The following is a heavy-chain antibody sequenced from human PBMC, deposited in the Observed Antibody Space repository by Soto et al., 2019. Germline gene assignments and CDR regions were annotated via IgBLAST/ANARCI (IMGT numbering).Heavy chain of an antibody. V-gene: IGHV4-39*01. J-gene: IGHJ5*02. CDR2: IYYSGST. CDR1: GGSIISSSFH. D-gene: IGHD6-13*01. Sequence: SETLSLTCTVSGGSIISSSFHWGWIRQPPGKGLECIGSIYYSGSTYYSPSLKSRVTISVDTSKNQFSLKLSSVTAADTAVYYCARRERAAGTDWWFDPWGQGTLVT. CDR3: ARRERAAGTDWWFDP.